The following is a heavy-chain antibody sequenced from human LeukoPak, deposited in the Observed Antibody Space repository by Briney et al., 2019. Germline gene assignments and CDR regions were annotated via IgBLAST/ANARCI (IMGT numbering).Heavy chain of an antibody. CDR1: ELTFITYG. V-gene: IGHV3-23*01. CDR2: ITGSAVST. D-gene: IGHD3-22*01. Sequence: GGTLRLSCAASELTFITYGMTWVRQAPGKGLEWVSAITGSAVSTFYADSVKGRFTISRDNSRNTLYLQLNGLRAEDTALYYCAKAFGTNGYYQLPIDFWGQGTLVTVSS. J-gene: IGHJ4*02. CDR3: AKAFGTNGYYQLPIDF.